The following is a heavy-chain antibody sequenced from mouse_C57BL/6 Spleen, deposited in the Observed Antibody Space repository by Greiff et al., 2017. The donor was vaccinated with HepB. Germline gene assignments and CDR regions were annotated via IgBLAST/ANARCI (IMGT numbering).Heavy chain of an antibody. J-gene: IGHJ4*01. CDR3: AREENYYGSLYYYAMDY. D-gene: IGHD1-1*01. CDR2: IDPNSGGT. Sequence: VQLKQPGAELVKPGASVKLSCKASGYTFTSYWMHWVKQRPGRGLEWIGRIDPNSGGTKYNEKFKSKATLTVDKPSSTAYMQLSSLTSEDSAVYYCAREENYYGSLYYYAMDYWGQGTSVTVSS. CDR1: GYTFTSYW. V-gene: IGHV1-72*01.